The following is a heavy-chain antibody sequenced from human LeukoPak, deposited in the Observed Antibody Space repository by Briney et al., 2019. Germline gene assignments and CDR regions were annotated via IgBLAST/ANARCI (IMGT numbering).Heavy chain of an antibody. J-gene: IGHJ4*02. CDR1: GFTFSSNW. D-gene: IGHD2/OR15-2a*01. CDR3: ARDRSMGF. V-gene: IGHV3-7*03. CDR2: IKEDGSEK. Sequence: GGSLRLSCAASGFTFSSNWMSWVRQAPGKGLEWVANIKEDGSEKYYVDSVKGRFPISRDNAKNSLYMQMNSLRAEDTAVYYCARDRSMGFWGQGTLVTVSS.